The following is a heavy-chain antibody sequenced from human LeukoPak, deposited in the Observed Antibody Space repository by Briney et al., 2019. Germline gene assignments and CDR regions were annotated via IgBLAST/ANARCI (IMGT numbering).Heavy chain of an antibody. CDR3: ARADSGSYYFSFDY. CDR1: GGSFSGYY. J-gene: IGHJ4*02. V-gene: IGHV4-59*01. CDR2: IYYSGST. D-gene: IGHD1-26*01. Sequence: PSETLSLTCAVYGGSFSGYYWSWIRQPPGKGLEWIGYIYYSGSTNYNPSLKSRVTISVDTSKNQFSLKLSSVTAADTAVYYCARADSGSYYFSFDYWGQGTLVTVSS.